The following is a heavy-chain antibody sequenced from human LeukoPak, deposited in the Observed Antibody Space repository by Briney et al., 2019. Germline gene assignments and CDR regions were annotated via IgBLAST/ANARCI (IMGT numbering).Heavy chain of an antibody. D-gene: IGHD2-21*01. CDR2: IRDDGSLT. Sequence: PGGSLRLSCAASGFTFSNYWMHWVRQVPGKGLVWVSRIRDDGSLTDYADSVKGRFTVSRDNSKNTLYLQMNSLRAEDTAVYYCARPAGAQYAPIDYWGQGTLVTVSS. J-gene: IGHJ4*02. CDR3: ARPAGAQYAPIDY. CDR1: GFTFSNYW. V-gene: IGHV3-74*01.